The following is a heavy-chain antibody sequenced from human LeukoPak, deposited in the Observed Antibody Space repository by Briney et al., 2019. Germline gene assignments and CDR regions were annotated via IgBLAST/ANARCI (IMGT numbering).Heavy chain of an antibody. D-gene: IGHD3/OR15-3a*01. CDR2: INNAGGGT. CDR1: GFTFSTYW. J-gene: IGHJ3*01. Sequence: GGSLRLSCADSGFTFSTYWLYWVRQAPGKGLEYVSRINNAGGGTTYADSVKGRFTISRDNAKNTVYLQMNSLRPEDTAMYYCARGGLDHAFDFWGQGTMVTVSS. V-gene: IGHV3-74*01. CDR3: ARGGLDHAFDF.